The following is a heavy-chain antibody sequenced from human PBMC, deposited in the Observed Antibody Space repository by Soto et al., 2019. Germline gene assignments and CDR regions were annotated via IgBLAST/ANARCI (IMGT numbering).Heavy chain of an antibody. Sequence: ASMKVSCKASGYTFTTYYMHWVRQAPGQGLEWMGIINPSGGTTGFAQKFQGRVTMTRDTSTSTVYMELSSLRSEDTAVYYCARDVLGGYYGMDVWGQGTTVTVSS. CDR2: INPSGGTT. CDR3: ARDVLGGYYGMDV. J-gene: IGHJ6*02. D-gene: IGHD3-16*01. V-gene: IGHV1-46*01. CDR1: GYTFTTYY.